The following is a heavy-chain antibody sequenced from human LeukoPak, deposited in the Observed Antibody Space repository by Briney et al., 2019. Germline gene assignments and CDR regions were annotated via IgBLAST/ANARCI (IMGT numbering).Heavy chain of an antibody. J-gene: IGHJ4*02. Sequence: EWIGSIYYSGSTNYNPSLKSRVTISVDTSKNQFSLKLSSVTAADTAVYYCASGLAGAHFDYWGQGTLVTVSS. D-gene: IGHD6-13*01. CDR2: IYYSGST. V-gene: IGHV4-39*07. CDR3: ASGLAGAHFDY.